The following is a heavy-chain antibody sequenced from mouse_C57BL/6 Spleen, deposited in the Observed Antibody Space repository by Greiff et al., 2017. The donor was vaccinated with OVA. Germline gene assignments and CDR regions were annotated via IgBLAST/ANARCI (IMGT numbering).Heavy chain of an antibody. CDR2: IDPENGDT. J-gene: IGHJ2*01. Sequence: EVQLQQSGAELVRPGASVKLSCTASGFNIKDDYTHWVKQRPEQGLEWIGWIDPENGDTEYSSKFQGKATITADTTSNTAYLQLSSLTSEDTAVYYCTPNYYGPLDYWGQDTTLTVSS. V-gene: IGHV14-4*01. CDR3: TPNYYGPLDY. CDR1: GFNIKDDY. D-gene: IGHD1-1*01.